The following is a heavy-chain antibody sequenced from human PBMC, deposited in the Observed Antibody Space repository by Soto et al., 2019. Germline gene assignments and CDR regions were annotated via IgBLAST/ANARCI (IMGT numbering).Heavy chain of an antibody. V-gene: IGHV3-33*01. D-gene: IGHD5-12*01. Sequence: QVQLVESGGGVVQPGRSLRLSCAASGFTFSSYGMHWVRQAPGKGLEWVAVIWYDGSNKYYADSVKGRFTISRDNSKHTLYLHMNSLRGEDTAVYYCARAGGYGWFDYWGQGTLVTVSS. CDR2: IWYDGSNK. CDR3: ARAGGYGWFDY. CDR1: GFTFSSYG. J-gene: IGHJ4*02.